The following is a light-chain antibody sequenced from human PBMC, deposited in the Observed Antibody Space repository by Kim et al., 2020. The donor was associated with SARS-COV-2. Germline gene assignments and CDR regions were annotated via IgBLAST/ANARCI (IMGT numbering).Light chain of an antibody. CDR2: LNSDGSH. V-gene: IGLV4-69*01. CDR3: QTWGTGSWL. Sequence: SVTLTCALGRGHCHYAIAWQQQHPGKAARYLMKLNSDGSHRKGDGFPDRFSGSSSGTERYLTISRLHFEDEADYYCQTWGTGSWLFGGGTQLTVL. CDR1: RGHCHYA. J-gene: IGLJ3*02.